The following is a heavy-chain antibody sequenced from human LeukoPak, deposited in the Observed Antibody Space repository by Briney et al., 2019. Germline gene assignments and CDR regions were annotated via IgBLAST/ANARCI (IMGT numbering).Heavy chain of an antibody. D-gene: IGHD6-13*01. V-gene: IGHV1-2*02. CDR1: GYTLTGYY. CDR2: INPNSGGT. J-gene: IGHJ6*03. Sequence: ASVKVSCKASGYTLTGYYMHWVRQAPGQGLEWMGWINPNSGGTNYAQKFQGRVTMTRDTSISTAYMELSRLRSDDTAVYYCARAGYSSSSHYYYMDVWGKGTTVTVSS. CDR3: ARAGYSSSSHYYYMDV.